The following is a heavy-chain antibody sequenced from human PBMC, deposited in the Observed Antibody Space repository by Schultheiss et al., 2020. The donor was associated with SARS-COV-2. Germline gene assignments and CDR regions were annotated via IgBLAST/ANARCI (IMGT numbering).Heavy chain of an antibody. J-gene: IGHJ6*02. CDR1: GFTFSTHG. CDR2: IWNDGRNK. CDR3: ARDITAEGDYGMDV. Sequence: GGSLRLSCATSGFTFSTHGMHWVRQAPGKGLEWVAVIWNDGRNKYYGDSVKGRFIISRDNSKNTLYLQMNSLRAEDTAMYYCARDITAEGDYGMDVWGQGTTVTVSS. D-gene: IGHD3-16*01. V-gene: IGHV3-33*01.